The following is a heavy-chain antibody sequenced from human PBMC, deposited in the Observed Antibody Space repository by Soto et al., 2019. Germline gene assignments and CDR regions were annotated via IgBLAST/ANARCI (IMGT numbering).Heavy chain of an antibody. CDR3: AHRYGGNFYRWYFDF. D-gene: IGHD4-17*01. J-gene: IGHJ4*02. V-gene: IGHV2-5*01. Sequence: SGPTLGNPKHTLTLTCTFSGFSLITILACVFWIRHTSVKALEWLALISWKDDKRYNPGLKSRLSITKDTSKSQVVLTMTNADPVDTATYFCAHRYGGNFYRWYFDFWGQGTLVTVSS. CDR1: GFSLITILAC. CDR2: ISWKDDK.